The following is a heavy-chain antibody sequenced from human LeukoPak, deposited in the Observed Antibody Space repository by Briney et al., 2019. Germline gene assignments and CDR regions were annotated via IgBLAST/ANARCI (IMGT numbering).Heavy chain of an antibody. D-gene: IGHD3-9*01. Sequence: GGSLRLSCAASGFTFSSYEMNWVRQAPGKGLEWVSYISSSGSTIYYADSVKGRFTISRDNAKNSLYLQMNSLRAEDTAVYYCVRETPAYDILTGYQYYYGMDVWGQGTTVTVSS. CDR3: VRETPAYDILTGYQYYYGMDV. J-gene: IGHJ6*02. V-gene: IGHV3-48*03. CDR2: ISSSGSTI. CDR1: GFTFSSYE.